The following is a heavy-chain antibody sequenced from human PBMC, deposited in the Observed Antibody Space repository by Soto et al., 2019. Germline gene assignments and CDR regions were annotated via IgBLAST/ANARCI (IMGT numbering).Heavy chain of an antibody. CDR1: GGSFSGYY. CDR2: INHSGST. J-gene: IGHJ4*02. V-gene: IGHV4-34*01. Sequence: ASETLSLTCAVYGGSFSGYYWSWIRQPPGKGLEWIGEINHSGSTNYNPSLKSRVTISVDTSKNQFSLKLSSVTAADTAVYYCAIPGYSSSWYYLFDYWGQGTLVTVSS. D-gene: IGHD6-13*01. CDR3: AIPGYSSSWYYLFDY.